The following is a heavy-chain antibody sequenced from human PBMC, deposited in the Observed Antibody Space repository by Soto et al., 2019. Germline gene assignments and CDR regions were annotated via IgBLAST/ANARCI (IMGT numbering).Heavy chain of an antibody. D-gene: IGHD3-3*01. CDR2: IIPIFGTA. Sequence: GASVKVSCKASGGTFSSYAISWVRQAPGQGLEWMGGIIPIFGTANYAQKFQGRVTITADESTSTAYMELSSLRSEDTAVYYCASPALEWLSNGHYYGMDVWGQGTTVTVSS. V-gene: IGHV1-69*13. CDR1: GGTFSSYA. J-gene: IGHJ6*02. CDR3: ASPALEWLSNGHYYGMDV.